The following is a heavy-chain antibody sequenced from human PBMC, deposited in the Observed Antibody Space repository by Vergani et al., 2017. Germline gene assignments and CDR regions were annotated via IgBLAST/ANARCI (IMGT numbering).Heavy chain of an antibody. D-gene: IGHD2-2*01. Sequence: QVQLQESGPGLVKPSETLSLTCTVSGCSISSYYWSWIRQPPGQGLEWIGYIYYRGRTNYNPSLKSRVTISVDTSKNQFSLKLSSVTAADTAVYYCAVYCSSTSCYGIDAFDIWGQGTMVTVSS. V-gene: IGHV4-59*01. J-gene: IGHJ3*02. CDR3: AVYCSSTSCYGIDAFDI. CDR1: GCSISSYY. CDR2: IYYRGRT.